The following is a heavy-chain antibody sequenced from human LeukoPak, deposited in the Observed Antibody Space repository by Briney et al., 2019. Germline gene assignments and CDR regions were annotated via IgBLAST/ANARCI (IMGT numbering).Heavy chain of an antibody. V-gene: IGHV3-30*03. CDR3: ARDDGYSYGYSVDY. CDR2: ISYDGSNK. D-gene: IGHD5-18*01. CDR1: GFTFSNHG. J-gene: IGHJ4*02. Sequence: GGSLRLSCTASGFTFSNHGMHWVRQAPGKGLEWVAVISYDGSNKYSADSVKGRFTISRDNAKNSLYLQMNSLRAEDTAVYYCARDDGYSYGYSVDYWGQGTLVTVSS.